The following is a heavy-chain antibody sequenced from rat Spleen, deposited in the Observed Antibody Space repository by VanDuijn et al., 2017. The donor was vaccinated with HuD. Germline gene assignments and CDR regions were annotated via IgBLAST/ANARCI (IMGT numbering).Heavy chain of an antibody. J-gene: IGHJ3*01. D-gene: IGHD1-6*01. CDR3: VRQDTSGYSNWFAF. CDR2: ISPGGVGT. CDR1: GFTFSDYY. V-gene: IGHV5-25*01. Sequence: EVQLVESDGGLVQPGRSLKLSCAASGFTFSDYYMAWVRQAPTKGLAWVTSISPGGVGTYYRDSVKGRFTVSRDNTKSTLYLLMDSLRSEDSATYYCVRQDTSGYSNWFAFWGQGTLVTVSS.